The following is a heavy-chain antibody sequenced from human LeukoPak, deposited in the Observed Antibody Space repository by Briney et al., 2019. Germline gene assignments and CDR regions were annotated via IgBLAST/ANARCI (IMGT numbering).Heavy chain of an antibody. CDR3: AKGVAVASPYYFDY. CDR1: GFTFSIYA. D-gene: IGHD6-19*01. V-gene: IGHV3-23*01. J-gene: IGHJ4*02. Sequence: PGGALRVSCAASGFTFSIYAMSWGRQAPGGRLGCGSPQSGRGSRTYYADSVKGRFTIPRDKSKHTLYIQMNSLRADDRAVYYCAKGVAVASPYYFDYWGQGTLVTVSS. CDR2: QSGRGSRT.